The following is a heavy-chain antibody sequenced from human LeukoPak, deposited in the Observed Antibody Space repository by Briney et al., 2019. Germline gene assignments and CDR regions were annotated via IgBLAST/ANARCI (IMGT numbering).Heavy chain of an antibody. CDR3: AKDFSYSGSYYYYFDY. Sequence: PGGSLRLSCAASGFTFSSYGMSWVRQAPGKGLEWVSAISGSGGSTYYADSVKGRFTISRDNSKNTLYLQMNSLRAEDTAVYYCAKDFSYSGSYYYYFDYWGQGTLVTVSS. V-gene: IGHV3-23*01. D-gene: IGHD1-26*01. CDR1: GFTFSSYG. CDR2: ISGSGGST. J-gene: IGHJ4*02.